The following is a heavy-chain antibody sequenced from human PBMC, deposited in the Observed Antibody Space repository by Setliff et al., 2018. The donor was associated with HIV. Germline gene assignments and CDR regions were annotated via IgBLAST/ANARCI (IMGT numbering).Heavy chain of an antibody. D-gene: IGHD1-26*01. CDR2: IYWNDHK. CDR3: AHTPVSWDQYFLDY. Sequence: SGPTLVNPTQTLTLTCTFSGFSLSTSGVGVAWIRQPPGKALEWLAVIYWNDHKYYSPSLRSRLTVTRDASKNQVVLTVTNVAPVDTATYFCAHTPVSWDQYFLDYWGQGTLVTVSS. J-gene: IGHJ4*02. V-gene: IGHV2-5*01. CDR1: GFSLSTSGVG.